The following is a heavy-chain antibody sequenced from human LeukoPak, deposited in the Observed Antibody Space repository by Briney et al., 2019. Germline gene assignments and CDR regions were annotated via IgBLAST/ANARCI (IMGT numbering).Heavy chain of an antibody. CDR1: GFTFSSYS. CDR3: ARERELLRGDAFDI. V-gene: IGHV4-4*07. Sequence: WGSLRLSCAASGFTFSSYSMNWVRQAPGKGLEWIGRIYANGNTNYNPSLTSRVTMSVDTSKNQYSLRLSSVTAADTAVYYCARERELLRGDAFDIWGQGTMVTVSS. CDR2: IYANGNT. D-gene: IGHD1-26*01. J-gene: IGHJ3*02.